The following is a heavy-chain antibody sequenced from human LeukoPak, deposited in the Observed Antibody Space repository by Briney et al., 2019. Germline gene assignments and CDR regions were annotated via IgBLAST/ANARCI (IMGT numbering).Heavy chain of an antibody. V-gene: IGHV3-21*01. CDR3: ARVYGSGSYYKPSYYMAV. Sequence: KPGGSLRLSCAASGFSFSSHSMNWVRQAPGKGREGVSSISSGSSSIYYADSVKGPSTISRDNAKNSLYLQMNSLRAEDTAVYYCARVYGSGSYYKPSYYMAVWGKGTTVTVSS. D-gene: IGHD3-10*01. CDR1: GFSFSSHS. J-gene: IGHJ6*03. CDR2: ISSGSSSI.